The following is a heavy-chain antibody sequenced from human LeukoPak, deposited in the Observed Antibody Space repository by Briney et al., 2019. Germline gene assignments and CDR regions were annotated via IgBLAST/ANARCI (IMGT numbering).Heavy chain of an antibody. J-gene: IGHJ4*02. CDR2: INPKSGGT. V-gene: IGHV1-2*02. CDR1: GYTFTDHY. CDR3: AKSRVSGSGSVDF. Sequence: ASAAVSCKASGYTFTDHYVHWVRQAPGQGLGWLGWINPKSGGTTYARKFQGRITMTRDTSINTAYMELIGLNSDDAAVYYCAKSRVSGSGSVDFWGQGTLVTVSS. D-gene: IGHD3-10*01.